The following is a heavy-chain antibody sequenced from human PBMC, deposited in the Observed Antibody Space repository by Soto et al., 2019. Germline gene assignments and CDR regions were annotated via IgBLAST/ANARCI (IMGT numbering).Heavy chain of an antibody. J-gene: IGHJ4*02. V-gene: IGHV4-31*03. Sequence: SETLSLTCTVSGGSISSGDYYWSWIRQHPGKGLEWIGYIYYSGSTYYNPSLKSRLTISVDTSKNQFSLILSSVTAADTAVYYCARSNGYYSDYWGQGTLVTVSS. CDR1: GGSISSGDYY. D-gene: IGHD3-3*01. CDR3: ARSNGYYSDY. CDR2: IYYSGST.